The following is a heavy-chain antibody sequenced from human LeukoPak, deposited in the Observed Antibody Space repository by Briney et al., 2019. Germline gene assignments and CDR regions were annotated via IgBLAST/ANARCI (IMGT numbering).Heavy chain of an antibody. Sequence: SETLSLTCAVYGGSFSGYYWSWIRQPPGKGLEWIGEINHSGSTNYNPSLKSRVTISVDTSKNQFSLKLSSVTAADTAVYYCARDGRRGGRDYYYYMDVWGKGTTVTVSS. D-gene: IGHD3-16*01. CDR1: GGSFSGYY. J-gene: IGHJ6*03. CDR2: INHSGST. V-gene: IGHV4-34*01. CDR3: ARDGRRGGRDYYYYMDV.